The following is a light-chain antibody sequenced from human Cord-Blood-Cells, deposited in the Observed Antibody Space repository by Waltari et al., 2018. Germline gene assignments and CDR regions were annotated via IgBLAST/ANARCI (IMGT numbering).Light chain of an antibody. CDR2: TNN. CDR1: SSNIGSNS. Sequence: SVLTQPPSASGTPGQRVTIPCSGSSSNIGSNSVYWYQHLPGTAPKLLIYTNNQRPSGVPDRFSGSKSGTSASLAISGLRSEDEADYYCAAWDDSLSGPWVFGGGTKLTVL. J-gene: IGLJ3*02. CDR3: AAWDDSLSGPWV. V-gene: IGLV1-47*01.